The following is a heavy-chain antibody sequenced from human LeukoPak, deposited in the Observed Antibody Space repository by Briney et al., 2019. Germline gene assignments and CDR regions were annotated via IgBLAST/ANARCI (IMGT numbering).Heavy chain of an antibody. J-gene: IGHJ3*02. D-gene: IGHD3-10*01. CDR3: ARDRYGSGDYAFDI. V-gene: IGHV3-20*04. CDR2: INWNGGST. Sequence: GGSLRLSCAASGFSFDDYGMSWVRQAPGKGLEWVSGINWNGGSTGYADSVKGRFTISRDNAENSLYLQMNSLRDEDTALYYCARDRYGSGDYAFDIWGQGTMVTVSS. CDR1: GFSFDDYG.